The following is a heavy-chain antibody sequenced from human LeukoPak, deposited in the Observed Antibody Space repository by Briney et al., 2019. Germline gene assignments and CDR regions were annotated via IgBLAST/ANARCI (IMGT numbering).Heavy chain of an antibody. V-gene: IGHV3-21*01. CDR2: ISSSSSYI. CDR1: GFTFSSYS. Sequence: GGSLRLSCAASGFTFSSYSMNWVRQAPGKGLEWVSSISSSSSYIYYADSVKGRFTISRDNAKNSLYLQMNSLRAEDTAVYYCARVSPPNSYYDFWSGYNPFDYWGQETLVTVSS. D-gene: IGHD3-3*01. J-gene: IGHJ4*02. CDR3: ARVSPPNSYYDFWSGYNPFDY.